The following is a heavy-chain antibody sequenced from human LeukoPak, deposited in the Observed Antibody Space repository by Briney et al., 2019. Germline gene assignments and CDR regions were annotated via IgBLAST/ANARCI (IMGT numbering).Heavy chain of an antibody. J-gene: IGHJ4*02. CDR2: ISSSGDTI. D-gene: IGHD2-21*01. CDR3: ARFLWRFPYYFDH. CDR1: GFTFSSYE. Sequence: GGSLRLSCAVSGFTFSSYEMNWVRLAPGKGLEWVSYISSSGDTIYYADSVKGRFTISRDNAKNSLYLQMNSLRAEDTAVYFCARFLWRFPYYFDHWGQGTLVTVSS. V-gene: IGHV3-48*03.